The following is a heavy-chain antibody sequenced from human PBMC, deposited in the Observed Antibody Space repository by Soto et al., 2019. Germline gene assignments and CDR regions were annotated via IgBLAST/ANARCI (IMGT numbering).Heavy chain of an antibody. V-gene: IGHV4-30-4*01. CDR3: ARDGLRVTELPQ. CDR1: GGSISSGDYY. CDR2: VYYSGST. Sequence: QLQLQESGPGLVNPSQTLSLTCTVSGGSISSGDYYWSWIRQPPGTGLEWIEYVYYSGSTYYNPSHKSRVTISVDTSKHQFYQKLSSVTAADTAVYYCARDGLRVTELPQWGQGTKGTVSS. D-gene: IGHD3-16*01. J-gene: IGHJ4*02.